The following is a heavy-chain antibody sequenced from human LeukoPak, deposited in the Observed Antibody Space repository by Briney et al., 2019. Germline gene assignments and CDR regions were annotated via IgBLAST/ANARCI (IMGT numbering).Heavy chain of an antibody. CDR2: ISAYNGYT. D-gene: IGHD4-11*01. V-gene: IGHV1-18*01. CDR3: ARLLHSDYIPYYFDY. CDR1: GYTFTSYG. Sequence: ASVKVSCKASGYTFTSYGISWVRQAPGQGLEWMGWISAYNGYTNYPQNLQGRVTMTTDTSTSTAYMEMRSLRSDDTAVYYCARLLHSDYIPYYFDYWGQGTLVTVSS. J-gene: IGHJ4*02.